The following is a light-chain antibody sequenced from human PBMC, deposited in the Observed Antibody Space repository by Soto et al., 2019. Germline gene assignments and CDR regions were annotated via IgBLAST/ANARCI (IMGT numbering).Light chain of an antibody. CDR2: GAS. V-gene: IGKV3-15*01. CDR1: RTVSSN. Sequence: EIVMTQSPATLSVSPGERATLSCRASRTVSSNLAWYQQKPGQTPRLLVYGASTRATGIPTRFSGSGSGTEFTLTINSLQSEDFAVYYCQQYNKWPLTFGGGTKVEIK. J-gene: IGKJ4*01. CDR3: QQYNKWPLT.